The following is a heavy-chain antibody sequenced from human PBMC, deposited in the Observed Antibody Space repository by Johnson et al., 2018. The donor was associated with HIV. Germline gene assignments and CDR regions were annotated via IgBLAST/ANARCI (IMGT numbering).Heavy chain of an antibody. V-gene: IGHV3-30*03. CDR2: ISYDGSKT. Sequence: QMLLVESGGGVVQPGRSLRLSCAVSGIIFSHYGMHWVRQAPGKGLEWVALISYDGSKTYYVDSVKARFTISRDDARNTLYLQMNSLRVEDTAVYYCARDSGSSGQQLGPASSVLELGDNVRGLLGLRWAMWG. CDR3: ARDSGSSGQQLGPASSVLELGDNVRGLLGLRWAM. CDR1: GIIFSHYG. D-gene: IGHD6-13*01. J-gene: IGHJ1*01.